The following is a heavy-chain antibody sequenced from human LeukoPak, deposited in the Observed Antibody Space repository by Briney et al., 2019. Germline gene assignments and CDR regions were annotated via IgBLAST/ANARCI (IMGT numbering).Heavy chain of an antibody. CDR3: ARERDISGGTHDY. V-gene: IGHV4-61*02. CDR1: GVPVATGTYY. D-gene: IGHD1-26*01. CDR2: ISTSGNT. Sequence: SETLSLTCTVSGVPVATGTYYWPWIRQPAGKGLEWIGRISTSGNTNYNPSLRGRATMSLDTSKTQVSLRLRSVSAADTAVYYCARERDISGGTHDYWGQGTLVTVSS. J-gene: IGHJ4*02.